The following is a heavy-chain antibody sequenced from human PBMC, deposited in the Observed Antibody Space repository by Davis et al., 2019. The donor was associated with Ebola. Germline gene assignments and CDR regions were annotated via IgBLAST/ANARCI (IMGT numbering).Heavy chain of an antibody. CDR3: ARVNWGFAFDY. CDR1: GYSISSGYY. V-gene: IGHV4-38-2*02. J-gene: IGHJ4*02. Sequence: PSETLSLICTVSGYSISSGYYWGWIRQPPGKGLEWIGSIYHSGSTYYNPSLKSRVTISVDTSKNQFSLKLSSVTAADTAVYYCARVNWGFAFDYWGQGTLVTVSS. CDR2: IYHSGST. D-gene: IGHD7-27*01.